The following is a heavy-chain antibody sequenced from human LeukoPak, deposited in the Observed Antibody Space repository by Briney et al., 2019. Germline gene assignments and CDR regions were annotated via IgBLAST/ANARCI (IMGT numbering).Heavy chain of an antibody. CDR2: ISSDGNDQ. CDR1: GFTFNRYA. Sequence: GGSLRLSCAASGFTFNRYAIHWVRQAPGKGLEWVTVISSDGNDQHYADSVKGRFTISRDNSKNTLYLQMNSLRAEDTALYYCARDIGDLPSSFDYWGQGTLVTVSS. CDR3: ARDIGDLPSSFDY. J-gene: IGHJ4*02. D-gene: IGHD4-17*01. V-gene: IGHV3-30-3*01.